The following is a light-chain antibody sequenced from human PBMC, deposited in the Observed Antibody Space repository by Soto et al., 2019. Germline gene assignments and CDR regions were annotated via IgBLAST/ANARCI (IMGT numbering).Light chain of an antibody. V-gene: IGLV1-44*01. CDR1: SSNIGSNT. J-gene: IGLJ2*01. Sequence: QSVLTQPPSASGTPGQWVTISCSGSSSNIGSNTVNWYQHLPGTAPKLLVYSNNKGPSGVPDRFSGSRSGTSASLAISGLQSEDEADYYCEAWDDSLKGQVFCGGTQLTVL. CDR3: EAWDDSLKGQV. CDR2: SNN.